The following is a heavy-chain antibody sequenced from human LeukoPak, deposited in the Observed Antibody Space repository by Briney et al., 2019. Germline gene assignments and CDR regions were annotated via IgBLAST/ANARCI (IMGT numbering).Heavy chain of an antibody. CDR2: VHYNGST. CDR1: GGSVRSSSYY. CDR3: ARDRGVPRPYYFDQ. D-gene: IGHD3-10*01. V-gene: IGHV4-39*07. J-gene: IGHJ4*02. Sequence: SQSLSLTCTVSGGSVRSSSYYWGCIRQPPGKGLEWIGSVHYNGSTCYNPSLGGRVIMSIDTSKNQFSLKLTSVTAADTAMYYCARDRGVPRPYYFDQWGQGTLVTVSS.